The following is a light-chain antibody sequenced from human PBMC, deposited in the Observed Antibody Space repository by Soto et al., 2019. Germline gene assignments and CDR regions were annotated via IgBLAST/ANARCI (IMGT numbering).Light chain of an antibody. CDR1: SSDIGGYDY. CDR2: DVN. Sequence: QSALTQPASVSGSPGQSITLSCTGTSSDIGGYDYVSWYQRHPGKAPKLIIYDVNNRPSGVSNRFSGSKSGNTASLTSSGLQAEDEADYYCNSYASGSSHVVFGGGTKVTVL. J-gene: IGLJ2*01. V-gene: IGLV2-14*03. CDR3: NSYASGSSHVV.